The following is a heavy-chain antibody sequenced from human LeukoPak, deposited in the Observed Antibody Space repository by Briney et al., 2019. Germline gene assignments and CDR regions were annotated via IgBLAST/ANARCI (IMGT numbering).Heavy chain of an antibody. CDR3: AKGANTSLSYFDY. CDR2: ISGSGGST. V-gene: IGHV3-23*01. D-gene: IGHD2/OR15-2a*01. J-gene: IGHJ4*02. Sequence: GGSLRLSCAASGFTFSSFAMSWVRQAPGKGLAWVSAISGSGGSTFPADSVKGRFTISRDNSKNTLYLQMNSLRVEDSAVYYCAKGANTSLSYFDYWGQGALVT. CDR1: GFTFSSFA.